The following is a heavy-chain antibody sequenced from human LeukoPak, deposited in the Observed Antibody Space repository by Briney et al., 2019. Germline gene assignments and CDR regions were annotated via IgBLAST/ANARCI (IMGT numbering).Heavy chain of an antibody. Sequence: ASVKVSCKASGYTFTCYGISWVRQAPGQGLEWMGWISAYNGNTNYAQKLQGRVTITRDTSASAAYMELSSLTSEDTAVYYCARGFQGHWFDTWGQGTPVTVSS. J-gene: IGHJ5*02. CDR1: GYTFTCYG. CDR3: ARGFQGHWFDT. CDR2: ISAYNGNT. D-gene: IGHD2-21*01. V-gene: IGHV1-18*01.